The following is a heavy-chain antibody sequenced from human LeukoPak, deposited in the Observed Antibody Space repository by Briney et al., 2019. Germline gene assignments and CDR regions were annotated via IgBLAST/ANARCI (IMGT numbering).Heavy chain of an antibody. V-gene: IGHV3-21*01. CDR1: GFTFSSYN. Sequence: GGSLRLSCAASGFTFSSYNMNWVRQAPGKGLEWVSSISSSSSYIYYADSVKGRFTISRDNAKNSLYLQMNSLRAEATAVYYFARDTITAGHDAFDIWGQGTMVTVSS. D-gene: IGHD6-13*01. J-gene: IGHJ3*02. CDR2: ISSSSSYI. CDR3: ARDTITAGHDAFDI.